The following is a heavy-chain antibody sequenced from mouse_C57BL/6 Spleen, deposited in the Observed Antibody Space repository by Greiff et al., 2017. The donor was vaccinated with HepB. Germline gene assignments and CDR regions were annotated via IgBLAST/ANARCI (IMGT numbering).Heavy chain of an antibody. CDR1: GYTFTSYW. CDR3: AVYGNSSYFDY. Sequence: QVQLQQPGAELVKPGASVKLSCKASGYTFTSYWMQWVKQRPGQGLEWIGEIDPSDSYTNYNQKFKGKATLTVDTSSSTAYMQLSSLTSEDSAVYYCAVYGNSSYFDYWGQGTTLTVSS. CDR2: IDPSDSYT. V-gene: IGHV1-50*01. J-gene: IGHJ2*01. D-gene: IGHD2-1*01.